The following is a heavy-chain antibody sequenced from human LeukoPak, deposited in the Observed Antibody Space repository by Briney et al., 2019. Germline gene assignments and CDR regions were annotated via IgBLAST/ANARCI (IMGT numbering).Heavy chain of an antibody. V-gene: IGHV3-21*01. CDR2: ISSSSSYI. Sequence: PGGSLRLSCAASGFTFSSYSMNWARQAPGKGLEWVSSISSSSSYIYYADSVKGRFTISRDNAKNSLYLQMNSLRAEDTAVYYCARGLAAAGTGRADWGQGTLVTVPS. J-gene: IGHJ4*02. CDR3: ARGLAAAGTGRAD. CDR1: GFTFSSYS. D-gene: IGHD6-13*01.